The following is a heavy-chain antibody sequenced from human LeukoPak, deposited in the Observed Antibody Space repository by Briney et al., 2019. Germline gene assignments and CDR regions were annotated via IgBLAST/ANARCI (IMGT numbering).Heavy chain of an antibody. CDR3: ATDPRGRDAFDI. Sequence: GASVKVSCKVSGYTLTELSMHWVRQAPGKGLEWMGGFDPEDGETIYAQKFQGRVTMTEDTSTDTAYMELSSLRSEDTAVYYCATDPRGRDAFDIWGQGTMVTVSS. J-gene: IGHJ3*02. CDR2: FDPEDGET. V-gene: IGHV1-24*01. CDR1: GYTLTELS.